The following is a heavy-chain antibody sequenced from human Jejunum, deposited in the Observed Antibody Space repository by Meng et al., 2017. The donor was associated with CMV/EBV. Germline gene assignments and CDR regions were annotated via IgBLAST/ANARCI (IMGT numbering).Heavy chain of an antibody. V-gene: IGHV3-30*02. CDR1: RTYW. J-gene: IGHJ6*02. CDR2: IRYDGSNK. D-gene: IGHD5-18*01. CDR3: AKTETAMASNYYYYYGMDV. Sequence: RTYWMQWVRQAPGKGLEWVAFIRYDGSNKYYADSVKGRFTISRDNSKNTLYLQMNSLRAEDTAVYYCAKTETAMASNYYYYYGMDVWGQGTTVTVSS.